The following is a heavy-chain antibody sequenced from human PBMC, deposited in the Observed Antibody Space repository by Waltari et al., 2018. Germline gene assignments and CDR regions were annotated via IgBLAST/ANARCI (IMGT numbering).Heavy chain of an antibody. CDR3: ARHPAMTIMLWYFDL. V-gene: IGHV4-39*01. CDR2: IYYSGST. CDR1: GGSISSSSYH. D-gene: IGHD2-8*01. J-gene: IGHJ2*01. Sequence: QLQLQESGPGLVKPSETLSLTCTVSGGSISSSSYHWGWIRQHPGKGLEWIGSIYYSGSTYYNPSLKSRVTISVDTSKNQFSLKLSSVTAADTAVYYCARHPAMTIMLWYFDLWGRGTLVTVSS.